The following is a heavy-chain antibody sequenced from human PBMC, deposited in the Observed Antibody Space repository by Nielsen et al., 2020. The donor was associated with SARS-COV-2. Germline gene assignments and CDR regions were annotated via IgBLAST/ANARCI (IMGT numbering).Heavy chain of an antibody. Sequence: ASVKVSCKASGYTFTSYAMHWVRQAPGQGLEWMGIITPSGGSTSYAQKFQGRVTMTRDTSTSTVYMELSSLRSEDTAVYYCARELRTGCGGDCSPDYWGQGTLVTVSS. CDR2: ITPSGGST. V-gene: IGHV1-46*01. D-gene: IGHD2-21*02. CDR1: GYTFTSYA. J-gene: IGHJ4*02. CDR3: ARELRTGCGGDCSPDY.